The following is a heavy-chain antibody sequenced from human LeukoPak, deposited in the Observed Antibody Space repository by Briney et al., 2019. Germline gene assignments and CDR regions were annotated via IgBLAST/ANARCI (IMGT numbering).Heavy chain of an antibody. CDR2: IYYSGST. CDR1: GGSISSSSHF. CDR3: ASLYYYYDSSGHDY. Sequence: SETLSLTCTVSGGSISSSSHFWGWIRQPPGKGLEWIGSIYYSGSTYYNPSLKGRVTISVDTSKNHFSLKLSSVTAADTAVYYCASLYYYYDSSGHDYWGQGTLVTVSS. D-gene: IGHD3-22*01. V-gene: IGHV4-39*02. J-gene: IGHJ4*02.